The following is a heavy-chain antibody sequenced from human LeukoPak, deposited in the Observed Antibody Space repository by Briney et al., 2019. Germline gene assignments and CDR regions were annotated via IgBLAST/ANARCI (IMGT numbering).Heavy chain of an antibody. CDR1: GFTFSSYG. Sequence: PGRSLRLSCAASGFTFSSYGMHWVRQAPGKGLEWVAVISYDGSNKYYADSVKGRFTISRDNSKNTLYLQMNSLRAEDTAVYYCAKETQHYYEFWSGYPGGGYFDYWGQGTLVTVSS. CDR2: ISYDGSNK. V-gene: IGHV3-30*18. D-gene: IGHD3-3*01. J-gene: IGHJ4*02. CDR3: AKETQHYYEFWSGYPGGGYFDY.